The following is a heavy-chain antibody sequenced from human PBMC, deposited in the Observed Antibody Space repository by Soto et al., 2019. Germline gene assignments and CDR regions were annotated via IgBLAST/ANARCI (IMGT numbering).Heavy chain of an antibody. V-gene: IGHV3-21*01. D-gene: IGHD2-2*01. CDR2: ISDGSDYI. CDR1: GFTFTSYS. J-gene: IGHJ1*01. Sequence: EVQLVESGGGLVKPGGSLRLSCVASGFTFTSYSMNWVRQAPGKGLEWVSSISDGSDYIVYADSMKGRFTISRDNAKNSLYLEMNSLRAEDTAVYFCARTDEGGSRLWSQGTLVTVSS. CDR3: ARTDEGGSRL.